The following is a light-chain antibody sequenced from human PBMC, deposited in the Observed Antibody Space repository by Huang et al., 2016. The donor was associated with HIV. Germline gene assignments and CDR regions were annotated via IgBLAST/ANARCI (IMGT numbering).Light chain of an antibody. Sequence: DIQMTQSPSSLSASVGDRVTITCRASQNISSYLNWYQQKPGKAPNLLIFAASSLQSGVPSRFSGSGSGTDFTLTISSLQVEDFATYYCQQSYSTLLGYTFGQGTKLEIK. CDR2: AAS. CDR1: QNISSY. J-gene: IGKJ2*01. CDR3: QQSYSTLLGYT. V-gene: IGKV1-39*01.